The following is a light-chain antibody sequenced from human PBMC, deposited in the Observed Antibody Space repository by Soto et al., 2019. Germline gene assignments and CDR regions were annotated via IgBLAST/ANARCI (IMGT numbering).Light chain of an antibody. J-gene: IGLJ1*01. CDR3: QAWDSTTAV. V-gene: IGLV3-1*01. Sequence: SYELTQPPSVSVSPGQTASITCSGDKLGDKYACWYQQKPGQSPVLVIYQDNKRPSGIPERFSGSNSGNTATLTISGTQAMDEADYYCQAWDSTTAVFVTGTKLTVL. CDR1: KLGDKY. CDR2: QDN.